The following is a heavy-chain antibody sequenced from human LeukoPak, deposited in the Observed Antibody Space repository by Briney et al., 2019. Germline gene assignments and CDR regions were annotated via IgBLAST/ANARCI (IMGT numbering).Heavy chain of an antibody. J-gene: IGHJ6*02. D-gene: IGHD2-2*01. CDR1: GDSISSYY. Sequence: PSETLSLTCTVSGDSISSYYWSWVRQPAGKGLEWIGSIHPSGSTNYNPSLKSRVTISVDTSKNQFSLKLSSVTAADTAVYYCARDAGHQVSRRNYYAMDVWGQGTTVTVSS. V-gene: IGHV4-4*07. CDR3: ARDAGHQVSRRNYYAMDV. CDR2: IHPSGST.